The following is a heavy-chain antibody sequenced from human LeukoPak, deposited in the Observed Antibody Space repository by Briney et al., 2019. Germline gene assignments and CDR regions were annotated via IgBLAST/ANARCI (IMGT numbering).Heavy chain of an antibody. Sequence: PGGSLRLSCEVSGFTVSTDYMTWIRQAPGKGLVWVSITHSGGATFYADSVKGRFTISRDTSKNTLFLQMNNLRAEDTAVYYCARGYDFWSGSSSGVFDVWGQGTMVSVSS. D-gene: IGHD3-3*01. CDR3: ARGYDFWSGSSSGVFDV. CDR1: GFTVSTDY. V-gene: IGHV3-53*01. J-gene: IGHJ3*01. CDR2: THSGGAT.